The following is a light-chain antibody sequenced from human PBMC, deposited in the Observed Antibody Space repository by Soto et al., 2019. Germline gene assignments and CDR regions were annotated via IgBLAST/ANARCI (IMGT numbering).Light chain of an antibody. J-gene: IGKJ1*01. Sequence: RLTQSQPSLSARAGDKDTITCRAGQDISDSLNWYQQKPGKAPKLLIFSTTTLQSGVPSRFNGSGSGTDFTLTINSLLPEDFATYYCQQSYNIPRTFGQGTKVDIK. CDR2: STT. CDR1: QDISDS. CDR3: QQSYNIPRT. V-gene: IGKV1-39*01.